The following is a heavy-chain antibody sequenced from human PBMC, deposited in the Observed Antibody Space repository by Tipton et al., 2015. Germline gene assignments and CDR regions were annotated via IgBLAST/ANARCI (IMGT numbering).Heavy chain of an antibody. D-gene: IGHD2-15*01. V-gene: IGHV4-30-4*01. CDR1: GVSISSGDYY. Sequence: TLSLTCTVSGVSISSGDYYWNWIRQPPGKGLEWIGCIYYIGSTCYNPSLKSRVTISVDTSKNQFSLNLSSVTAADTAVYYCARGGNNWFDPWGQGTLVTVSS. CDR3: ARGGNNWFDP. J-gene: IGHJ5*02. CDR2: IYYIGST.